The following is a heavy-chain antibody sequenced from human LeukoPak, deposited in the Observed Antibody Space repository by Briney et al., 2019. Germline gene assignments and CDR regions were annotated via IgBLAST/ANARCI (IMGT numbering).Heavy chain of an antibody. CDR3: ATTAAITAPDNYFDS. CDR2: ISNSGNT. J-gene: IGHJ4*02. Sequence: SETLSLTCAVSSGSISSSKWWSWVRQPPGKGLEWIGEISNSGNTNYNPSLKSRATISIDKSKNQFSLKLSSVTAADTAVYYCATTAAITAPDNYFDSWGQGTLVTVSS. CDR1: SGSISSSKW. V-gene: IGHV4/OR15-8*02. D-gene: IGHD6-6*01.